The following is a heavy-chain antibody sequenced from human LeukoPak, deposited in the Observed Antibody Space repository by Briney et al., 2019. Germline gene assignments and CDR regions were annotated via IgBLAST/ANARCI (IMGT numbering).Heavy chain of an antibody. CDR2: IYYSGST. J-gene: IGHJ6*02. CDR1: GGSISSYY. Sequence: PSETLSLTCTVSGGSISSYYWSWIRQPPGKGLEWIGYIYYSGSTNYNPSLKSRVTISVDTSKNQFSLQLSSVTAADTAVYYCARDSTVSYYGMDVWGQGTTVTVSS. D-gene: IGHD4-17*01. CDR3: ARDSTVSYYGMDV. V-gene: IGHV4-59*01.